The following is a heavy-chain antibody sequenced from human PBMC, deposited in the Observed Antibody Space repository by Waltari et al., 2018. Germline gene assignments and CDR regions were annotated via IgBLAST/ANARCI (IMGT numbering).Heavy chain of an antibody. CDR1: GGTFSSYA. Sequence: QVQLVQSGAEVKKPGSSVKVSCKASGGTFSSYAISWVRRAPGQGLEWMGRIIPFLVIANYAQKFQGRVTITADKSTSTAYMELSSLRSEDTAVYYCARDLAATRTFDYWGQGTLVTVSS. CDR3: ARDLAATRTFDY. CDR2: IIPFLVIA. D-gene: IGHD2-15*01. J-gene: IGHJ4*02. V-gene: IGHV1-69*09.